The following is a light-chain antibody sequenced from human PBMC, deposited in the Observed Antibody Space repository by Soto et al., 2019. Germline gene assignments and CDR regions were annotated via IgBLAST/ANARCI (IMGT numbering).Light chain of an antibody. V-gene: IGKV4-1*01. Sequence: DIVMTQSPDSLAVSLGERATINCKSSQSVLYSSNNKNYVAWYQQRPGQPPKLLIYWTSIRGSGVPDRFSGSGSGTDFTLTISSLQAEDVAVYFCQQYYSPPLTFGGGTKVEIK. CDR2: WTS. CDR1: QSVLYSSNNKNY. J-gene: IGKJ4*01. CDR3: QQYYSPPLT.